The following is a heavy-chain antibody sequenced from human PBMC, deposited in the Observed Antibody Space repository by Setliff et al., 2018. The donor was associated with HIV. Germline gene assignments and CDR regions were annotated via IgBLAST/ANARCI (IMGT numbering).Heavy chain of an antibody. CDR3: AREAPDDYFDH. J-gene: IGHJ4*02. CDR2: IIPIFGTA. CDR1: GGTFSSYA. V-gene: IGHV1-69*05. Sequence: SVKVSCKASGGTFSSYAISWVRQAPGQGLEWMGGIIPIFGTANYAQKFQGRINLATASSTSTVYMELSSLRYEDTAVYYCAREAPDDYFDHWGPGTLVTVSS.